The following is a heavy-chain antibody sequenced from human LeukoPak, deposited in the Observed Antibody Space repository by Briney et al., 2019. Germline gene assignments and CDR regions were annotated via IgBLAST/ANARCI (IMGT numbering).Heavy chain of an antibody. CDR2: ISAYNGNT. V-gene: IGHV1-18*01. CDR3: ARGFYYYDSSGYGGDDY. J-gene: IGHJ4*02. Sequence: ASAKVSCKASGYTFTSYGISWVRQAPGQGLEWMGWISAYNGNTNYAQKLQGRVTMTTDTSTSTAYMELRSLRSDDTAVYYCARGFYYYDSSGYGGDDYWGQGTLVTVSS. D-gene: IGHD3-22*01. CDR1: GYTFTSYG.